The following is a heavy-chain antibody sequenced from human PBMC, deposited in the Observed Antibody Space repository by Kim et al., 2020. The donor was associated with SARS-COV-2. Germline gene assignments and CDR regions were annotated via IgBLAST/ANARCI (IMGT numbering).Heavy chain of an antibody. V-gene: IGHV3-48*02. D-gene: IGHD3-3*01. J-gene: IGHJ3*02. CDR3: ARGDFGAFDI. Sequence: GGSLRLSCAASGFSFSSSSMNWVRQAPGKGLEWISYISGSSSMKYYADSVKGRFTISRDNAENSLLLQMDSLRDDASAVYYCARGDFGAFDIWGQGTRVT. CDR1: GFSFSSSS. CDR2: ISGSSSMK.